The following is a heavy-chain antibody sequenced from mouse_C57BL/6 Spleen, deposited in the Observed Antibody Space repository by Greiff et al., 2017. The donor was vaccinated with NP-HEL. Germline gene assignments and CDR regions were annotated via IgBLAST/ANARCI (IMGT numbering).Heavy chain of an antibody. Sequence: QVQLQQPGAELVRPGSSVKLSCKASGYTFTSYWMHWVKQRPIQGLEWIGNIDPSDSETHYNQKFKDKAKLTVDKSSSTAYMQLSSLTSEDSAVYYCARYSNYGRYFDVWGTGTTVTVSS. CDR3: ARYSNYGRYFDV. CDR2: IDPSDSET. J-gene: IGHJ1*03. D-gene: IGHD2-5*01. V-gene: IGHV1-52*01. CDR1: GYTFTSYW.